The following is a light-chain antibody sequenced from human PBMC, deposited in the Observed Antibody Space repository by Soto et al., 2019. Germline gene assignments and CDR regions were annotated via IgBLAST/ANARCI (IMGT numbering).Light chain of an antibody. Sequence: QSVLTQPPSASGTPGQRVTISCSGSSSNIGTNTVKWYQQLPGTAPKLLIYTNSQRPSGVPDRFSGSKSGTSASLAISGLQSEDEADYYCAAWDDSVDGPVFGGGTKLTVL. J-gene: IGLJ2*01. V-gene: IGLV1-44*01. CDR1: SSNIGTNT. CDR2: TNS. CDR3: AAWDDSVDGPV.